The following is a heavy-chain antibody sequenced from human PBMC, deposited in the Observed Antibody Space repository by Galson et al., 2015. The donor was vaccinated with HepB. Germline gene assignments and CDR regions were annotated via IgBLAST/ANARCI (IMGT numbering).Heavy chain of an antibody. J-gene: IGHJ4*02. CDR3: VKDRQLFYDSSGYLGY. CDR1: GFTFSSYA. CDR2: ISSNGGST. V-gene: IGHV3-64D*06. D-gene: IGHD3-22*01. Sequence: SLRLSCAASGFTFSSYAMHWVRQAPGKGLEYVSAISSNGGSTYYADSVKGRFTISRDNSKNTLYLQMSSPRAEDTAVYYCVKDRQLFYDSSGYLGYWGQGTLVTVSS.